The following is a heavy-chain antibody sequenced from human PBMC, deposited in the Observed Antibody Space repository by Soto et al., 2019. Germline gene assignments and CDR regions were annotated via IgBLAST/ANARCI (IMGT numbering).Heavy chain of an antibody. J-gene: IGHJ6*02. CDR2: INPNSGVP. Sequence: ASVKVSCKASGYTFTGYYMHWVRQAPGQGLEWMGWINPNSGVPNYAQQFQGWVTMTTDTSISTAYMELNRLRSDDTAVYYCAPSYFSDSSRYGALAIDIGGRGSMGAVSS. D-gene: IGHD3-22*01. CDR3: APSYFSDSSRYGALAIDI. CDR1: GYTFTGYY. V-gene: IGHV1-2*04.